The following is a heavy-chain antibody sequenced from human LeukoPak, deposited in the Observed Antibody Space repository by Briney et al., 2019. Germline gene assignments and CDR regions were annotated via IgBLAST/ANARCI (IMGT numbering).Heavy chain of an antibody. V-gene: IGHV1-69*13. CDR2: IIPIFGTA. CDR1: GGTFSSYA. J-gene: IGHJ6*03. CDR3: ARVRYYYYYYMDV. Sequence: SVKVSCKASGGTFSSYAISWVRQAPGQGLEWMGGIIPIFGTANYAQKFQGRVTITADESTSTAYMELSSLRSEDTSVYYCARVRYYYYYYMDVWGKGTTVTVSS.